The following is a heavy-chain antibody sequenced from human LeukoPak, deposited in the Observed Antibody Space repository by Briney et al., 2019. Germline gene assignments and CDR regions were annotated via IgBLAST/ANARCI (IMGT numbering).Heavy chain of an antibody. Sequence: SETLSLTCTVSGYSISSGYYWGWIRQPPGKGLEWIGSMYHSGGTYYNPSLKSRVTISVDTSKNQFSLKLSSVTAADTAVYYCAREDTARGSGSAPAGSDYWGQGTLVTVSS. V-gene: IGHV4-38-2*02. J-gene: IGHJ4*02. D-gene: IGHD3-10*01. CDR3: AREDTARGSGSAPAGSDY. CDR1: GYSISSGYY. CDR2: MYHSGGT.